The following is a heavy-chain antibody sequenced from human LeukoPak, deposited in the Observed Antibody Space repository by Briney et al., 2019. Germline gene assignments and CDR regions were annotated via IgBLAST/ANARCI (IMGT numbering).Heavy chain of an antibody. D-gene: IGHD3-3*01. Sequence: SETLSLTCAVNGGSFSGYYWSLIRQPPGKGLEWIGEINHSGSTNYNPSLKSRVTISVDTSKNQFSLKLSSVTAADTAVYYCGTLFGVVSMDVWGQGTTVTVSS. J-gene: IGHJ6*02. V-gene: IGHV4-34*01. CDR1: GGSFSGYY. CDR3: GTLFGVVSMDV. CDR2: INHSGST.